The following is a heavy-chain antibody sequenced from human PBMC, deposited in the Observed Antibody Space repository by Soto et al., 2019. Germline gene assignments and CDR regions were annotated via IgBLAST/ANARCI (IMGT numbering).Heavy chain of an antibody. J-gene: IGHJ6*02. V-gene: IGHV4-4*02. CDR3: ATHTISYTWDV. CDR2: ISHSEGS. D-gene: IGHD4-4*01. CDR1: GGSISSTKW. Sequence: QVQLQESGPGLVKPSGTLSLTCAVSGGSISSTKWWTWVRQPPGKGLEWIAEISHSEGSNYNPSLKSRVAMSLDNSKNQCPLRLSSVTAADPAVYYCATHTISYTWDVWGQGTTVTVS.